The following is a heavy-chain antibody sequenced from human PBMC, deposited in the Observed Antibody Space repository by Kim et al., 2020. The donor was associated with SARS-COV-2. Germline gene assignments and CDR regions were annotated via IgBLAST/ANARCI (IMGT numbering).Heavy chain of an antibody. Sequence: YAQKFPGRVTLARGTSTSTVYMELSSLRSEDTAVYYCASSTRWFGAPFDYWGQGTLVTVSS. CDR3: ASSTRWFGAPFDY. J-gene: IGHJ4*02. D-gene: IGHD3-10*01. V-gene: IGHV1-46*01.